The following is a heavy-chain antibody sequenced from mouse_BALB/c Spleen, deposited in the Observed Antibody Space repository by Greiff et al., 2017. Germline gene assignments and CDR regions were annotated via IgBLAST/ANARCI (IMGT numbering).Heavy chain of an antibody. CDR2: ISSGGSYT. CDR1: GFTFSSYA. V-gene: IGHV5-9-4*01. J-gene: IGHJ3*01. CDR3: ARDGGPGFAY. Sequence: EVHLVESGGGLVKPGGSLKLSCAASGFTFSSYAMSWVRQSPEKRLEWVAEISSGGSYTYYPDTVTGRFTISRDNAKNTLYLEMSSLRSEDTAMYYCARDGGPGFAYWGQGTLVTVSA.